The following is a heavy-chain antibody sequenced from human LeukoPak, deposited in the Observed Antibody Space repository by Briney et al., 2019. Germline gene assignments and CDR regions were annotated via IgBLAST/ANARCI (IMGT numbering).Heavy chain of an antibody. CDR1: GGSFSGYY. CDR3: ARGEAFIAAAGTLYYFDY. J-gene: IGHJ4*02. V-gene: IGHV4-34*01. Sequence: KPSETLSLTCAVYGGSFSGYYWSWIRQPPGKGLDWIGEINHSGSTNYNPSLKSRVTISVDTSKNQFSLKLSSVTAADTAVYYCARGEAFIAAAGTLYYFDYWGQGTLVTVSS. D-gene: IGHD6-13*01. CDR2: INHSGST.